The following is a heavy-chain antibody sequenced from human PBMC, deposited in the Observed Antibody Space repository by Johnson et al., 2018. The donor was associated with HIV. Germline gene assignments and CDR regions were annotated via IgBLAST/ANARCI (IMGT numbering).Heavy chain of an antibody. J-gene: IGHJ3*02. CDR3: AILPEWELSPEVVDI. CDR2: IWYDGSNK. Sequence: QVQLVESGGGLFQPGGSLRLSCAASGFTVSSYGIHWVRQAPGKGLEWVAVIWYDGSNKYYADSVKGRFTISRDNSKNTLYLQMNSLRAEDTAVYYCAILPEWELSPEVVDIWGKGTMVTVSS. CDR1: GFTVSSYG. V-gene: IGHV3-33*08. D-gene: IGHD1-26*01.